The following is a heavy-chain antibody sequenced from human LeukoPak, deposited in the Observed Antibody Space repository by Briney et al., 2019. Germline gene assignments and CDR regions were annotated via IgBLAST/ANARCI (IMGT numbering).Heavy chain of an antibody. Sequence: GGSLRLSCAASGFTFDDYAMHWVRQAPGKGLEWVSLISGDGGSTYYADSVKGRFTISRDNSKNSLYLQMNSLRTEDTASYYCAKDPSDYDFWSGPPFDPWGQGTLVTVSS. D-gene: IGHD3-3*01. CDR3: AKDPSDYDFWSGPPFDP. CDR1: GFTFDDYA. J-gene: IGHJ5*02. CDR2: ISGDGGST. V-gene: IGHV3-43*02.